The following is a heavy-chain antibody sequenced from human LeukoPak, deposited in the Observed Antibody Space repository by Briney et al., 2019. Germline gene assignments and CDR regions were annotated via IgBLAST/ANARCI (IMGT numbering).Heavy chain of an antibody. V-gene: IGHV1-8*01. J-gene: IGHJ4*02. Sequence: GASVKVSCKASGYTFTSYDINWVRQAPGQGLEWMGWMNPNSGNTGYAQKFQGRVTMTRNTSISTAYMELSSLRSEDTAVYYCARKWMDEWGRGYSYGYYFDCWGQGTLVTVSS. CDR1: GYTFTSYD. CDR3: ARKWMDEWGRGYSYGYYFDC. D-gene: IGHD5-18*01. CDR2: MNPNSGNT.